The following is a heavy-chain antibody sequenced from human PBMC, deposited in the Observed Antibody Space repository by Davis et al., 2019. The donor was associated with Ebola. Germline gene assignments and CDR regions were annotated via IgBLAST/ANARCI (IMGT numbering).Heavy chain of an antibody. CDR1: GGSISSSNW. J-gene: IGHJ4*02. CDR3: ARGDDYIWGSYRFDY. V-gene: IGHV4-4*02. CDR2: IYHSGST. D-gene: IGHD3-16*02. Sequence: MPSETLSLTCAVSGGSISSSNWWSWVRQPPGKGLEWIGYIYHSGSTYYDPSLKSRVTISVDRSKNQFSLKLSSVTAADTAVYYCARGDDYIWGSYRFDYWGQGTLATVSS.